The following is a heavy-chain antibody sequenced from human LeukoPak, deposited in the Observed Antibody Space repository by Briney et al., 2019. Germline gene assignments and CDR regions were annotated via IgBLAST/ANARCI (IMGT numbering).Heavy chain of an antibody. CDR3: AREDYYDSPRTFDY. J-gene: IGHJ4*02. CDR1: GYTFTGYY. Sequence: ASVKVSCKASGYTFTGYYMHWVQQAPGQGLEWMGRINPNSGGTNYAQKFQGRVTMTRDTSISTAYMELSRLRSDDTAVYYCAREDYYDSPRTFDYWGQGTLVTVSS. D-gene: IGHD3-22*01. CDR2: INPNSGGT. V-gene: IGHV1-2*06.